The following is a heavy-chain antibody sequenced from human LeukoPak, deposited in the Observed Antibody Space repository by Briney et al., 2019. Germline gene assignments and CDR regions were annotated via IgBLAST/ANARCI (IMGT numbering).Heavy chain of an antibody. CDR3: ARDFYYDSSGYPIRAFGI. Sequence: SVKVSCKASRGTFSSYAISWVRQAAGQGLEWMGGIIPIFGTANYAQRFQGRVTITADKSTSTAYMELSSLRSEDTAVYYCARDFYYDSSGYPIRAFGIWGQGTMVTVSS. CDR1: RGTFSSYA. CDR2: IIPIFGTA. V-gene: IGHV1-69*06. J-gene: IGHJ3*02. D-gene: IGHD3-22*01.